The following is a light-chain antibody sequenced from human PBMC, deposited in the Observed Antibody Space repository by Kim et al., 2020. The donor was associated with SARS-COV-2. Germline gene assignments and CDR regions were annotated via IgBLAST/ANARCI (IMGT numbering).Light chain of an antibody. Sequence: QSITISCTGTSSDVGTYNGVSWYQQHPGKVPKLMIYEVSKRPPGISNRFSGSKSGNTASLTISGLQAEDEADYYCWSYAGSSTYVVFGGGTQLTVL. CDR2: EVS. CDR1: SSDVGTYNG. CDR3: WSYAGSSTYVV. J-gene: IGLJ3*02. V-gene: IGLV2-23*02.